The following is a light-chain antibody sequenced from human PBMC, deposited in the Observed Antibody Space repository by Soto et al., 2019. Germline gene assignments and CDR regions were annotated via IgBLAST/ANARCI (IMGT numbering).Light chain of an antibody. J-gene: IGLJ2*01. V-gene: IGLV4-69*01. CDR3: QTWGTGIVI. CDR1: SGHSNYA. Sequence: QSVLTQSPSASASLGASVKLTCTLSSGHSNYAIAWHQQQPEKGPRYLMKLNRDGSHSKGDGIPNRFSGSSSGAERYLTISSLQSEDEADYYCQTWGTGIVIFGGGTQLTDL. CDR2: LNRDGSH.